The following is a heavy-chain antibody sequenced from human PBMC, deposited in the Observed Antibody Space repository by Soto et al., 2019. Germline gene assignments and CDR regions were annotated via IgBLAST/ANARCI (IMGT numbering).Heavy chain of an antibody. CDR3: ARLRLGWRREYYFDY. CDR1: GGSISSYY. CDR2: IYYSGST. D-gene: IGHD3-3*01. V-gene: IGHV4-59*08. Sequence: SETLSLTCTVSGGSISSYYWSWIRQPPGKGLEWIGYIYYSGSTNYNPSLKSRVTISVDTSKNQFSLKLSSVTAADTAVYYCARLRLGWRREYYFDYWGQGTLVTVSS. J-gene: IGHJ4*02.